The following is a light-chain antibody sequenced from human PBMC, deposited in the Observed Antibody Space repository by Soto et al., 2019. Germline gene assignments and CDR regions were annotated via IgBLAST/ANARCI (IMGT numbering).Light chain of an antibody. J-gene: IGKJ1*01. CDR2: AAS. CDR1: QEINNY. V-gene: IGKV1-27*01. Sequence: DFQMTQSPSSLSASVGDRVIITCRASQEINNYLAWYQQKPGRAPNLLIYAASTLQSGVPSRFSGSGSGTDSTLTISSLQPEDVATYYCQKYTTAPWAFGQGTKVEIK. CDR3: QKYTTAPWA.